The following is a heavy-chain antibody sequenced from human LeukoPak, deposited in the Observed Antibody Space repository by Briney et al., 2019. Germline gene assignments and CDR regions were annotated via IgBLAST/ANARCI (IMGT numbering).Heavy chain of an antibody. Sequence: PSETLSLTCAVYGGSFSGYYWSWIRQPPGKGLEWIGEINHSGSTNYNPSLKSRVTISVDTSKNQFSLKLSSVTAADTAVYYCARAGRYGSGSYYDWGQGTLSPSPQ. D-gene: IGHD3-10*01. CDR2: INHSGST. V-gene: IGHV4-34*01. CDR1: GGSFSGYY. J-gene: IGHJ4*02. CDR3: ARAGRYGSGSYYD.